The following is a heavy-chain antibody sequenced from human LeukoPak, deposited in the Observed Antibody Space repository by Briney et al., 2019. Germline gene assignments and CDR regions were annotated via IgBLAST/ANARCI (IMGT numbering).Heavy chain of an antibody. CDR1: GFTFSSYS. CDR2: ISSSSSYI. CDR3: ARDGGATGEDY. Sequence: GGSLRLSCAASGFTFSSYSMNWVRQAPGKVLEWVSSISSSSSYIYYADSVKGRFTISRDNAKNSLYLQMNSLRAEDTAVYYCARDGGATGEDYWGQGTLVTVSS. D-gene: IGHD1-26*01. V-gene: IGHV3-21*01. J-gene: IGHJ4*02.